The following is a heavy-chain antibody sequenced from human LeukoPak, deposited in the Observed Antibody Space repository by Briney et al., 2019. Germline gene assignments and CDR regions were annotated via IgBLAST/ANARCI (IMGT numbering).Heavy chain of an antibody. CDR1: GFTFSSYG. D-gene: IGHD6-6*01. V-gene: IGHV3-33*01. CDR3: ARESIEARLVGGVYYYYGMDV. J-gene: IGHJ6*02. CDR2: IWYDGGNK. Sequence: PGGSLRLSCAASGFTFSSYGMHWVRQAPGKGLEWVAVIWYDGGNKYYADSVKGRFTISRDNPKNTLYLQMNSLRAEDTAVYYCARESIEARLVGGVYYYYGMDVWGQGTTVTVSS.